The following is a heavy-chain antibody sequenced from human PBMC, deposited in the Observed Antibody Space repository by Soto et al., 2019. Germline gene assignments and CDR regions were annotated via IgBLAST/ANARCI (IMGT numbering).Heavy chain of an antibody. J-gene: IGHJ5*02. V-gene: IGHV1-69*12. Sequence: QVQLVQSGAEVKKPGSSVNVSCKTSGGTFGNSAVTWVRQAPGQGLEWLGGIVPMFGTANYAQKFQGRVTITADESTITAYMDLNSLKTDDTAVYYCARDGDPQSACWSGPLGGGRFDPWGQGTLVTVSS. CDR3: ARDGDPQSACWSGPLGGGRFDP. D-gene: IGHD3-3*01. CDR2: IVPMFGTA. CDR1: GGTFGNSA.